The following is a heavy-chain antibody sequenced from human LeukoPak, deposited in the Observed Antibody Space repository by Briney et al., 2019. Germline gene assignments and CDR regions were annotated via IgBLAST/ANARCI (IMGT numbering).Heavy chain of an antibody. CDR2: IYTSGTT. CDR3: ARNYKSAFEI. D-gene: IGHD1-7*01. J-gene: IGHJ3*02. V-gene: IGHV4-61*02. CDR1: GDSISSDSFY. Sequence: PSQTLSLTCSVSGDSISSDSFYWSWIRQPAGRGLEWIGRIYTSGTTNYNPSLKSRVTISVDTSKNQFSLKLSSVTAADTAVYYCARNYKSAFEIWGQGTMVTVSS.